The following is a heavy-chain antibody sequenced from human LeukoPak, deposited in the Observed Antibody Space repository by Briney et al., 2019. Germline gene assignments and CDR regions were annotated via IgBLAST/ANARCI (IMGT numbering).Heavy chain of an antibody. J-gene: IGHJ3*02. CDR2: IKQDGGEK. V-gene: IGHV3-7*01. CDR3: ATSQTTSGRYGNAFDI. Sequence: GGSLRLSCAASGFTFSDYWMSWVRQAPGKGLEWVANIKQDGGEKYCVDSVKGRFTISRDNARKSLYLQMNSLRAEDTAVYFCATSQTTSGRYGNAFDIWGQGTMVTVSS. CDR1: GFTFSDYW. D-gene: IGHD6-19*01.